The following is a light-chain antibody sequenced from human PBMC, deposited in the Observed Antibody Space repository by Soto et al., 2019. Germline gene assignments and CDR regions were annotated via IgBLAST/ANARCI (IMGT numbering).Light chain of an antibody. Sequence: EIVLTQSPATLSLSPGERATLSCRASQSVSSYLAWYQQKPGQAPRLLIYDASNRATGIPARFSGSVSGTDFTLTISSLEPEDFAVYYCQQRSNWPPRVTFGPGTKVDIK. J-gene: IGKJ3*01. CDR3: QQRSNWPPRVT. CDR1: QSVSSY. CDR2: DAS. V-gene: IGKV3-11*01.